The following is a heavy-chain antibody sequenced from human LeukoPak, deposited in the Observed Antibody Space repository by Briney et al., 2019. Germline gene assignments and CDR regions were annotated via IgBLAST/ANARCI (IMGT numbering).Heavy chain of an antibody. D-gene: IGHD4-17*01. J-gene: IGHJ6*02. CDR2: ISGSGGST. CDR1: GFTFSSYA. V-gene: IGHV3-23*01. Sequence: GGSLRLSCAASGFTFSSYAMSWVRQAPGKGLEWVSAISGSGGSTYYADSVKGRFTISRDNSNNTLYLQMNSLRAEDTAVYYCAKYVDGDYIFYYYYGMDVWGQGTTVTVSS. CDR3: AKYVDGDYIFYYYYGMDV.